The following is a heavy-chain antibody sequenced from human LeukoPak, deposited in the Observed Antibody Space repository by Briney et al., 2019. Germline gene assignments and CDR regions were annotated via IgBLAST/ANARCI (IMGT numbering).Heavy chain of an antibody. V-gene: IGHV4-59*01. CDR2: IYYSGST. CDR1: GGSISSYY. Sequence: SETLSLTCTVSGGSISSYYWGWIRQPPGKGLEWIGYIYYSGSTNYNPSLKSRVTISVDTSKNQFSLKLSSVTAADTAVYYCARVGVRPTVVTHWGQGTLVTVSS. CDR3: ARVGVRPTVVTH. J-gene: IGHJ4*02. D-gene: IGHD4-23*01.